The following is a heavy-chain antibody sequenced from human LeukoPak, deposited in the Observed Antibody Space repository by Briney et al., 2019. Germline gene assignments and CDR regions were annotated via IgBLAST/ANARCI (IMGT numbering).Heavy chain of an antibody. CDR2: IYYSGNT. V-gene: IGHV4-39*07. Sequence: SETLSLTCTVSGGSISSSSYYWGWIRQPPGKGLEWIGSIYYSGNTYYNPSLKSRVTISVDTSKNQFSLKLSSVTAADTAVYYCARASSGSYGAYMDVWGKGTTVTVSS. J-gene: IGHJ6*03. CDR3: ARASSGSYGAYMDV. CDR1: GGSISSSSYY. D-gene: IGHD4-17*01.